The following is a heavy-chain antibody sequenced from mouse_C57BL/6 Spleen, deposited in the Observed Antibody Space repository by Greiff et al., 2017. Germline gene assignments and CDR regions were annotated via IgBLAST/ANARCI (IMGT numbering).Heavy chain of an antibody. V-gene: IGHV1-50*01. CDR3: ARRLSSY. D-gene: IGHD2-14*01. Sequence: VQLQQPGAELVKPGASVKLSCKASGYTFTSYWMQWVKQRPGQGLEWIGEIDPSDSYTNYNQKFKGKATLTVDTSSSTAYMQLSSLTSEDSAVYYCARRLSSYWGQGTTLTVSS. CDR2: IDPSDSYT. J-gene: IGHJ2*01. CDR1: GYTFTSYW.